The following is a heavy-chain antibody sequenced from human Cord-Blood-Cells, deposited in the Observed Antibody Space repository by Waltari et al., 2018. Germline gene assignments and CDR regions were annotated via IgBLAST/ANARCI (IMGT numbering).Heavy chain of an antibody. Sequence: QVQLVQSGAEVKKPGASVKVSCKASGYTFTGYYMPWGRQATGQGLEWMGWINPNSGGTNYAQKFQGWVTMTRDTSISTAYMELSRLRSDDTAVYYCARDYLGQLVPPYYYYGMDVWGQGTTVTVSS. D-gene: IGHD6-6*01. J-gene: IGHJ6*02. CDR1: GYTFTGYY. CDR3: ARDYLGQLVPPYYYYGMDV. CDR2: INPNSGGT. V-gene: IGHV1-2*04.